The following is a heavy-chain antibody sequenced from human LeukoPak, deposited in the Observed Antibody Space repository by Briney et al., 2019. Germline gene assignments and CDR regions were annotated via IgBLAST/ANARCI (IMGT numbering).Heavy chain of an antibody. CDR3: ARGVATTNLPQYYYYMDV. J-gene: IGHJ6*03. CDR2: INPNSGGT. V-gene: IGHV1-2*02. CDR1: GYIFTGYY. Sequence: ASVKVSCKASGYIFTGYYMNWVRQAPGQGLEWMGWINPNSGGTNYAQKFQGRVTMTRDTSISTAYMELSRLRSDDTAVYYCARGVATTNLPQYYYYMDVWGKGTTVTVSS. D-gene: IGHD5-12*01.